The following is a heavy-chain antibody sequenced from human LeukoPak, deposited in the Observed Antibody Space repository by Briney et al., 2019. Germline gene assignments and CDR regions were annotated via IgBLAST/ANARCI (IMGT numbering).Heavy chain of an antibody. CDR3: ARRVRSADYRLDY. Sequence: SETLSLTCAVYGGSFTIYSWTWIRQPPGKSLEWVGEISPSGNTQYNPSLKSRVTISLDASKSQFYLKLNSVTAADTAVYYCARRVRSADYRLDYWGQGTLVTASS. J-gene: IGHJ4*02. D-gene: IGHD4-11*01. CDR2: ISPSGNT. CDR1: GGSFTIYS. V-gene: IGHV4-34*01.